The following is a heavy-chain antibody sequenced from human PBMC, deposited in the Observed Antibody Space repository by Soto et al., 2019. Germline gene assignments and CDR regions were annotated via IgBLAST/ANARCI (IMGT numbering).Heavy chain of an antibody. J-gene: IGHJ3*01. CDR2: IFHGGNT. Sequence: SETLCLTCALPAFLTSSGNYWGWIRKPPVKGLEWTGRIFHGGNTYYNPCLKSRVTISVDMSKNQFSLKLNSVTAADTAVYYCARARWYDAFDVWGQGTVVTVSS. V-gene: IGHV4-38-2*01. CDR1: AFLTSSGNY. D-gene: IGHD2-15*01. CDR3: ARARWYDAFDV.